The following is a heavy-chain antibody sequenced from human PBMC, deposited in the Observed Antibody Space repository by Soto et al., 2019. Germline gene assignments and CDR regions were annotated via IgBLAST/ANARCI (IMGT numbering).Heavy chain of an antibody. J-gene: IGHJ6*02. CDR2: ISGSGGST. Sequence: PGVSLRLSCAASGFTFSSYAMSWVRQAPGKGLEWVSAISGSGGSTYYADSVKGRFTISRDNSKNTLYLQMNSLRAEDTAVYYCAKWVAAAPNGMDVWGQGTTVTVSS. V-gene: IGHV3-23*01. D-gene: IGHD6-13*01. CDR3: AKWVAAAPNGMDV. CDR1: GFTFSSYA.